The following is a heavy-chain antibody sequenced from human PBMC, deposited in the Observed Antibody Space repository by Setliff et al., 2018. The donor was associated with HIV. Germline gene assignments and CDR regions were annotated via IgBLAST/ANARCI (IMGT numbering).Heavy chain of an antibody. CDR2: IKKDGGEI. V-gene: IGHV3-7*03. CDR1: GFSFSNYW. CDR3: ANLWELGA. Sequence: PGGSLRLSCATSGFSFSNYWMDWVRQAPGKGLEWVATIKKDGGEIYYVDSVKGRFTISRDNARTSLFLEMRSLRDEDTAVYLCANLWELGAWGQGTLVTVSS. D-gene: IGHD3-16*01. J-gene: IGHJ5*02.